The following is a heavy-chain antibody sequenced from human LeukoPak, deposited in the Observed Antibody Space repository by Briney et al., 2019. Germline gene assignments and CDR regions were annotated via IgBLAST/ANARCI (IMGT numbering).Heavy chain of an antibody. J-gene: IGHJ6*04. CDR3: SAGYCSSTSCYHVDV. V-gene: IGHV3-30*02. CDR2: IRYDGSNK. Sequence: PGRSLRLSCAASGFTFSSYGMHWVRQAPGKGLEWVAFIRYDGSNKYYADSVKGRFTISRDNSKNTLYLQMNSLRAEDMAVYYCSAGYCSSTSCYHVDVWGKGTTVTISS. CDR1: GFTFSSYG. D-gene: IGHD2-2*03.